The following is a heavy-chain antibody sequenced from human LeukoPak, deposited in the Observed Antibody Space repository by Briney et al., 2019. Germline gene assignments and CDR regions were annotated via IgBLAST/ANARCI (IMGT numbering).Heavy chain of an antibody. D-gene: IGHD2-21*02. V-gene: IGHV3-74*01. J-gene: IGHJ4*02. CDR2: INGSGSNT. CDR1: GFTFSSYW. CDR3: ARAKRPPPHYTDCADY. Sequence: GGSLRLSCAASGFTFSSYWMHWVRQAPGKGLVWVSRINGSGSNTFYADSVKGRFTISRDNAKNTLYLQMNSLRAADTAVYYCARAKRPPPHYTDCADYWGQGTLVTVSS.